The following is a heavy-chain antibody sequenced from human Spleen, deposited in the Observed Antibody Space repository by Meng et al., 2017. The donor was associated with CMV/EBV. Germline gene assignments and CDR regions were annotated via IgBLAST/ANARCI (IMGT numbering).Heavy chain of an antibody. CDR3: ARGATIFGVVNWAFDY. V-gene: IGHV3-21*05. Sequence: GESLKISCVASGFTFSSYEMNWVRQAPGNGLEWVSYISGSSSYKYYADSVKGRFTISRDNAKNSLYLQMNSLRGEDTAVYYCARGATIFGVVNWAFDYWGQGTLVTVSS. CDR1: GFTFSSYE. CDR2: ISGSSSYK. J-gene: IGHJ4*02. D-gene: IGHD3-3*01.